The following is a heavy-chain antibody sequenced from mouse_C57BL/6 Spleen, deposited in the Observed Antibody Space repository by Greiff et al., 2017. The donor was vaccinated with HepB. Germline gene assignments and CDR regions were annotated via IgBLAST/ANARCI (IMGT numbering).Heavy chain of an antibody. J-gene: IGHJ2*01. CDR2: IDPSDSYT. V-gene: IGHV1-69*01. CDR1: GYTFTSYW. CDR3: ARSDDYDVDY. Sequence: QVQLQQPGAELVMPGASVKLSCKASGYTFTSYWMHWVKQRPGQGLEWIGEIDPSDSYTNYNQKFKGKSTLTVDKSSSTAYMQLSSLISEDSAVYYCARSDDYDVDYWGQGTTLTVSS. D-gene: IGHD2-4*01.